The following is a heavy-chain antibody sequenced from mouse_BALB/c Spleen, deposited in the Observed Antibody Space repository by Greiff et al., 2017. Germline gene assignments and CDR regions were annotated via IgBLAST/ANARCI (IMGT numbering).Heavy chain of an antibody. Sequence: QVQLQQSGAELVRPGTSVKVSCKASGYAFTNYLIEWVKQRPGQGLEWIGVINPGSGGTNYNEKFKGKATLTADKSSSTAYMQLSSLTSDDSAVYFCARWTATGFDYWGQGTTLTVSS. J-gene: IGHJ2*01. CDR1: GYAFTNYL. CDR2: INPGSGGT. V-gene: IGHV1-54*01. D-gene: IGHD4-1*02. CDR3: ARWTATGFDY.